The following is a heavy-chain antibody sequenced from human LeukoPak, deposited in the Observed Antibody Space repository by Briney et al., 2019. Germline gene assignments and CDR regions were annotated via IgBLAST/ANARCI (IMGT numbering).Heavy chain of an antibody. J-gene: IGHJ6*03. CDR1: GGSISSYY. CDR3: ARGYGGIYYYYMDV. CDR2: IYYSGST. Sequence: SETLSLTCTVSGGSISSYYWSWIRQPPGKGLEWIGYIYYSGSTYYNPSLRSRVTISVDTSKNQFSLKLSSVTAADTAVYYCARGYGGIYYYYMDVWGKGTTVTVSS. D-gene: IGHD3-16*01. V-gene: IGHV4-59*12.